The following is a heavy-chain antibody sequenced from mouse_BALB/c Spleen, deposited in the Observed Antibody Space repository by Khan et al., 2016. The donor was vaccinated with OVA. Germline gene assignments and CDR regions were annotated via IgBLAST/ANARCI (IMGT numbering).Heavy chain of an antibody. CDR2: IWWDDDK. Sequence: QVTLKESGPGILQPSQTLSLTCSFSGCSLSSSGMDVAWIRQPSGKGLEWLAHIWWDDDKRDHPVLESRLTISKATSSNQVCLKIASVDTADTGTYYCARIGLLLDYAMDYWGQGTSVTVSS. V-gene: IGHV8-8*01. CDR1: GCSLSSSGMD. CDR3: ARIGLLLDYAMDY. J-gene: IGHJ4*01. D-gene: IGHD2-12*01.